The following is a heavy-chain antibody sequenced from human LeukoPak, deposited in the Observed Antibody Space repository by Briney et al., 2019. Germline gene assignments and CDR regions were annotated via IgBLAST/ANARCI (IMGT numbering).Heavy chain of an antibody. CDR2: VIPIFGTA. CDR1: GGTFSSYA. Sequence: SVKVSCTASGGTFSSYAISWGRQAPGQGLEWMGGVIPIFGTANYAQKFQGRVTITADKSTSTAYMELSSLRSADTAVYYCARDPTDYGDYYFDYWGQGTLVTVSS. J-gene: IGHJ4*02. V-gene: IGHV1-69*06. D-gene: IGHD4-17*01. CDR3: ARDPTDYGDYYFDY.